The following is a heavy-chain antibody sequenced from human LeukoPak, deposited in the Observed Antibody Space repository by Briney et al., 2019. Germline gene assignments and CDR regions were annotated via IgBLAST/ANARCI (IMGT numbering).Heavy chain of an antibody. V-gene: IGHV4-39*01. CDR1: GGSISSSGYY. D-gene: IGHD2-2*01. CDR3: ARGRGVPAANENDY. J-gene: IGHJ4*02. CDR2: IYYSGST. Sequence: SETLSLTCTVSGGSISSSGYYWGWIRQPPGTGLEWIGSIYYSGSTYYNPSLKSRVTISVDTSKNQFSLKLSSVTAADTAVYYCARGRGVPAANENDYWGQGTLVTVSS.